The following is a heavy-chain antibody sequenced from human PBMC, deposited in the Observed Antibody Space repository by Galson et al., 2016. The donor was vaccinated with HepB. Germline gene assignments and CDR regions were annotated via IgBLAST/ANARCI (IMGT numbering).Heavy chain of an antibody. D-gene: IGHD3-10*01. CDR2: ISYDGSNK. Sequence: SLRLSCAASGFTFNNYGMHWVRQAPGKGLEWVAVISYDGSNKYYADSVKGRFTISRDNSNNTLFLQMNSLRAEDTAVYYCAKTYYYGSGSSRYGMDVWGQGTTVTVSS. CDR3: AKTYYYGSGSSRYGMDV. V-gene: IGHV3-30*18. J-gene: IGHJ6*02. CDR1: GFTFNNYG.